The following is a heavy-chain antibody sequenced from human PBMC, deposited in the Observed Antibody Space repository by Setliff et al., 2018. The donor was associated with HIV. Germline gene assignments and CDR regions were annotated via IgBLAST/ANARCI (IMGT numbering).Heavy chain of an antibody. D-gene: IGHD6-19*01. J-gene: IGHJ5*02. Sequence: ASVKVSCKASGYSFTYAMSWVRQAPGKGLEWVSAISDSGGGTYYADSVKGRFTVSRDNSKYTLYLQMNSLRVEDTAVYYCAKDKGSSGWSAWGQGTLVTVSS. CDR1: GYSFTYA. V-gene: IGHV3-23*01. CDR3: AKDKGSSGWSA. CDR2: ISDSGGGT.